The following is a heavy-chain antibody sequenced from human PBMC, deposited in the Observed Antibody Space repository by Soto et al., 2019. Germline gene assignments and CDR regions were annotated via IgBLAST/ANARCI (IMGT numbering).Heavy chain of an antibody. J-gene: IGHJ6*02. CDR2: IYPGDSDT. D-gene: IGHD3-22*01. CDR1: GYSFTSYG. CDR3: ARLAPTIDYYDSSGYNYGMDV. V-gene: IGHV5-51*01. Sequence: PGESLKISCKGSGYSFTSYGIGWVRQMPEKGLEWMGIIYPGDSDTRYSPSFQGQVTISADKSISTAYLQWSSLKASDTAMYYCARLAPTIDYYDSSGYNYGMDVWGQGTTVTVSS.